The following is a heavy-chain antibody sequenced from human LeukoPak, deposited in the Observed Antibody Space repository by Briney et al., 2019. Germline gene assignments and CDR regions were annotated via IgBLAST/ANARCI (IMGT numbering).Heavy chain of an antibody. D-gene: IGHD3-22*01. CDR3: ARDFPPGYYDSSGY. J-gene: IGHJ4*02. CDR2: IYHSGST. V-gene: IGHV4-38-2*02. CDR1: GYSISSGYY. Sequence: SETLSLPCTVSGYSISSGYYWGWIRQPPGKGLEWIGSIYHSGSTYYNPSLKSRVTISVDTSKNQFSLKLSSVTAADTAVYYCARDFPPGYYDSSGYWGQGTLVTVSS.